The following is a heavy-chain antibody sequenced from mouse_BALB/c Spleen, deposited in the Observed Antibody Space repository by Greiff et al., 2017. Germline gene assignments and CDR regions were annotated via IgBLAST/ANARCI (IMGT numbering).Heavy chain of an antibody. V-gene: IGHV2-9*02. CDR1: GFSLTSYG. J-gene: IGHJ3*01. CDR3: ALQIYYDYDAFAY. CDR2: IWAGGST. Sequence: VKLVESGPGLVAPSQSLSITCTVSGFSLTSYGVHWVRQPPGKGLEWLGVIWAGGSTNYNSALMSRLSISKDNSKSQVFLKMNSLQTDDTAMYYCALQIYYDYDAFAYWGQGTLVTVSA. D-gene: IGHD2-4*01.